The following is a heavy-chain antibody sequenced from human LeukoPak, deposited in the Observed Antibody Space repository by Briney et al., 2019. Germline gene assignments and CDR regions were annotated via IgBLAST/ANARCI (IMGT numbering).Heavy chain of an antibody. CDR2: INHSGST. CDR3: ATTTTRMVRGVIGY. J-gene: IGHJ4*02. Sequence: KPSEALSLTCAVYGGSFSGYYWSWIRQPPGKGLEWIGGINHSGSTNYNPSLKSRVTISVDTSKNQFSLKLSSVTAADTAVYYCATTTTRMVRGVIGYWGQGTLVTVSS. CDR1: GGSFSGYY. V-gene: IGHV4-34*01. D-gene: IGHD3-10*01.